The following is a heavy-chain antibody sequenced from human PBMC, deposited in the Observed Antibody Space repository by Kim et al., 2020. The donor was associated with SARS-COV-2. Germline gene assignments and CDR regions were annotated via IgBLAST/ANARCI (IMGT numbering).Heavy chain of an antibody. J-gene: IGHJ4*02. CDR3: ARELGLRLGELSLSGWYYFDY. CDR1: GYTFTSYY. Sequence: ASVKVSCKASGYTFTSYYMHWVRQAPGQGLEWMGIINPSGGSTSYAQKFQGRVTMTRDTSTSTVYMELSSLRSEDTAVYYCARELGLRLGELSLSGWYYFDYWGQGTLVTVSS. CDR2: INPSGGST. V-gene: IGHV1-46*01. D-gene: IGHD3-16*02.